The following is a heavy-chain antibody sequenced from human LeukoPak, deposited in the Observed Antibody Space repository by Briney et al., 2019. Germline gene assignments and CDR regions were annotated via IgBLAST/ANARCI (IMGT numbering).Heavy chain of an antibody. CDR2: IYYSGST. CDR3: ARGRPYYYDSSGYHDY. Sequence: SETLSLTCTVSGGSISSSSYYWGWIRQPPGKGLEWIGSIYYSGSTYYNPSLKSRVTISVDTSKNQFSLKLSSATAADTAVYYCARGRPYYYDSSGYHDYWGQGTLVTVSS. V-gene: IGHV4-39*01. J-gene: IGHJ4*02. CDR1: GGSISSSSYY. D-gene: IGHD3-22*01.